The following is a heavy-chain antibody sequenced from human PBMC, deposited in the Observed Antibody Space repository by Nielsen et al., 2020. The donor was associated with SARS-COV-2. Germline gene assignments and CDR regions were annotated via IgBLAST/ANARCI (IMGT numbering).Heavy chain of an antibody. CDR1: GGSFSGYY. CDR2: INHSGST. Sequence: SETLSLTCAVYGGSFSGYYWSWIRQPPGKGLEWIGEINHSGSTNYNPSLKSRVTISVDTSKNQFSLKLSSVTAADTAVYYCARGSTVTSFGVVILYGMDVWGQGTTVTVSS. D-gene: IGHD3-3*01. J-gene: IGHJ6*02. V-gene: IGHV4-34*01. CDR3: ARGSTVTSFGVVILYGMDV.